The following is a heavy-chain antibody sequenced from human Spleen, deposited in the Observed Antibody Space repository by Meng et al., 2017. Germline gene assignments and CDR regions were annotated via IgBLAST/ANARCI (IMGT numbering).Heavy chain of an antibody. D-gene: IGHD1-26*01. Sequence: QVQVVQAGAVVKKPGASVEVSCKASGYTFTGYYMHWVRQAPGQGLEWMGWINPNSGGTNYAQKFQGRVTMTRDTSISTAYMELSRLRSDDTAVYYCARVSGSYPQLIDYWGQGTLVTVSS. J-gene: IGHJ4*02. CDR3: ARVSGSYPQLIDY. V-gene: IGHV1-2*02. CDR1: GYTFTGYY. CDR2: INPNSGGT.